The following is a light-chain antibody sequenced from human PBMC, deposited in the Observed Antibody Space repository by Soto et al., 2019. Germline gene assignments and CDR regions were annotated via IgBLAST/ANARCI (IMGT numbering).Light chain of an antibody. Sequence: QSALAQPASASGSPGQSITISCTGTSSDVGAYNSVSWYQQHPHKAPQVIIYKGTQRPSGVSNRFSGSTSGNAASLTISGLQADDEADYFCCSFAPDSTYVFGNGTKVTVL. J-gene: IGLJ1*01. CDR1: SSDVGAYNS. CDR2: KGT. V-gene: IGLV2-23*01. CDR3: CSFAPDSTYV.